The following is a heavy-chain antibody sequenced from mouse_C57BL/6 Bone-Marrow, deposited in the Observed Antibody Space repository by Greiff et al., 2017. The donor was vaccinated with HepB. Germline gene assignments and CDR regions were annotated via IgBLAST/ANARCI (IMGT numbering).Heavy chain of an antibody. V-gene: IGHV5-9-1*02. Sequence: EVQLVESGEGLVKPGGSLKLSCAASGFTFSSYAMSWVRQTPEKRLEWVAYISSGGDYIYYADTVKGRFTISRDNARNTLYLQMSSLKSEDTAMYYCTRERVYYGNYVDYYAMDYWGQGTSVTVSS. D-gene: IGHD2-1*01. CDR2: ISSGGDYI. CDR1: GFTFSSYA. J-gene: IGHJ4*01. CDR3: TRERVYYGNYVDYYAMDY.